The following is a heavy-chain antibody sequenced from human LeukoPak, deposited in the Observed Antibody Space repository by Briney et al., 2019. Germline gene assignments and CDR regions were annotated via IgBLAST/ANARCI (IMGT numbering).Heavy chain of an antibody. CDR2: IYSGGST. Sequence: PGGSLRLSCAASGFTVSSNYMSWVRHAPGKGLERVSVIYSGGSTYYADSVKGRFTISRDNSKNTLFLQMNSLRVEDTATYYCTKKRTTSVTDWFDPWGQGTLVTVSS. CDR1: GFTVSSNY. D-gene: IGHD4-17*01. V-gene: IGHV3-66*01. J-gene: IGHJ5*02. CDR3: TKKRTTSVTDWFDP.